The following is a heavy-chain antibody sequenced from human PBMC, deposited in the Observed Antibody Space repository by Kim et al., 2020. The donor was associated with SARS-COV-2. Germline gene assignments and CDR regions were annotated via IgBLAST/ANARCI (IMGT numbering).Heavy chain of an antibody. CDR2: IYYSGST. Sequence: SETLSLTCTVSGGSISSSSYYWGWIRQPPGKGLEWIGSIYYSGSTYYNPSLKSRVTISVDTSKNQFSLKLSSVTAADTAVYYCARETPPIQYSGSPNIDYWGQGTLVTVSS. CDR3: ARETPPIQYSGSPNIDY. J-gene: IGHJ4*02. D-gene: IGHD1-26*01. CDR1: GGSISSSSYY. V-gene: IGHV4-39*07.